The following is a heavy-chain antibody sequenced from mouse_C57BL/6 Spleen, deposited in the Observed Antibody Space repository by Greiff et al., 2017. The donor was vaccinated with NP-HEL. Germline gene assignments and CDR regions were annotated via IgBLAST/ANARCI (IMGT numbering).Heavy chain of an antibody. CDR2: ISSGGDYI. J-gene: IGHJ3*01. CDR3: TREGNWDGGY. D-gene: IGHD4-1*01. CDR1: GFTFSSYA. Sequence: EVHLVESGEGLVKPGGSLKLSCAASGFTFSSYAMSWVRQTPEKRLEWVAYISSGGDYIYYADTVKGRFTISRDNARNTLYLQMSSLKSEDTAMYYCTREGNWDGGYWGQGTLVTVSA. V-gene: IGHV5-9-1*02.